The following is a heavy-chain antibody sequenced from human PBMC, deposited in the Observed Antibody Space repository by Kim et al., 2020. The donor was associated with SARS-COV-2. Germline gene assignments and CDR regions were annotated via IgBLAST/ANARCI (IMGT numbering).Heavy chain of an antibody. CDR1: GFTFSGSA. CDR3: TRPQTSSGYSGYDLRY. D-gene: IGHD5-12*01. Sequence: GGSLRLSCEASGFTFSGSAMHWVRQASGKGLEWVGRIRSKANSYETAYAASVKGRFTISRDDSKNTAYLQMNSLKTADTAVYYCTRPQTSSGYSGYDLRYWGQGTLVTVSS. CDR2: IRSKANSYET. J-gene: IGHJ4*02. V-gene: IGHV3-73*01.